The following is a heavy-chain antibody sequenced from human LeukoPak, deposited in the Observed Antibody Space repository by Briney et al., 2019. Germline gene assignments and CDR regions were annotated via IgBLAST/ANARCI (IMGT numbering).Heavy chain of an antibody. V-gene: IGHV3-23*01. Sequence: PGGSLRLSCAASGFTFSNFAMSWVRQAPGKGLEWVSAISGNGGSTYYADSVKGRFTISRDSSENTLYLQMNSLRAEDTAVHYCAKNGDTSGYYRGYFDYWGQGTLVTVSS. D-gene: IGHD3-22*01. CDR2: ISGNGGST. J-gene: IGHJ4*02. CDR3: AKNGDTSGYYRGYFDY. CDR1: GFTFSNFA.